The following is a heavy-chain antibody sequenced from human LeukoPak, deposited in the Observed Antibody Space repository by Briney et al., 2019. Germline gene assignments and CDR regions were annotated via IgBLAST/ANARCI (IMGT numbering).Heavy chain of an antibody. J-gene: IGHJ4*02. CDR2: IWYDGSNK. CDR3: VKQAGVY. V-gene: IGHV3-33*03. D-gene: IGHD6-19*01. Sequence: KSGGSLRLSCAASGFTFSSYGMHWVRQAPGKGLEWVAVIWYDGSNKYYADSVKGRFTISRDDAKNSLYLQMNSLRAEDTAVYYCVKQAGVYWGQGTLVTVSS. CDR1: GFTFSSYG.